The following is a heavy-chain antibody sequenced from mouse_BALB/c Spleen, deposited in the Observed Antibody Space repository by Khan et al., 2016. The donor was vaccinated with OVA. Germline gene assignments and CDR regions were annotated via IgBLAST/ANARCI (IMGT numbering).Heavy chain of an antibody. CDR3: ARPYRYDGRAWFAY. CDR2: INPDSSTI. Sequence: EVKLEESGGGLVQPGGSLKLSCAASGFDFSRYWMSWVRQAPGKGLEWIGEINPDSSTINYTPSLKDKFIISRDNAKNTLYLQMSKVGSEDTALYYCARPYRYDGRAWFAYWGQGTLVTVSA. V-gene: IGHV4-1*02. CDR1: GFDFSRYW. D-gene: IGHD2-14*01. J-gene: IGHJ3*01.